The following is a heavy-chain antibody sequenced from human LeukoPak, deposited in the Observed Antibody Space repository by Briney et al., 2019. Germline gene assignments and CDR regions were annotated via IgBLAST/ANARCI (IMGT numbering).Heavy chain of an antibody. J-gene: IGHJ4*02. D-gene: IGHD6-13*01. V-gene: IGHV4-39*01. CDR3: ARHKQGYTTSWFY. CDR2: IYYSGKT. CDR1: GGSISSTSYY. Sequence: SETLSLTCTVSGGSISSTSYYWGWIRQPPGKGLECIGSIYYSGKTYYNPSLKSRVTISVGTSKNQFSLKLSSVTAADTAVYYCARHKQGYTTSWFYWGQGTLVTVSS.